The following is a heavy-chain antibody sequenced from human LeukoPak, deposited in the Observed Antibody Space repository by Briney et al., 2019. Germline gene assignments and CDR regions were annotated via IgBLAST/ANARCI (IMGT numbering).Heavy chain of an antibody. D-gene: IGHD3-10*01. CDR2: INPNSGGT. CDR3: ARELQIGEFTGQGFDY. Sequence: ASVTVSCKASGYTFTSYGISWVRQAPGQGLEWMGWINPNSGGTNYAQKFQGRVTMTRDTSISTAYMELSRLRSDDTAVYYCARELQIGEFTGQGFDYWGQGTLVTVSS. CDR1: GYTFTSYG. V-gene: IGHV1-2*02. J-gene: IGHJ4*02.